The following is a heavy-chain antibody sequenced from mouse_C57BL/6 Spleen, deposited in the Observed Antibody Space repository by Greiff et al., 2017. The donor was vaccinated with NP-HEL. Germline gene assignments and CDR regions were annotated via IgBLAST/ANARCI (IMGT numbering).Heavy chain of an antibody. CDR2: IWSGGST. V-gene: IGHV2-2*01. Sequence: VKLMESGPGLVQPSQSLSITCTVSGFSLTSYGVHWVRQSPGKGLEWLGVIWSGGSTDYNAAFISRLSISKDNSKSQVFFKMNSLQADDTAIYYCARKNYGTDGAMDYWGQGTSVTVSS. CDR3: ARKNYGTDGAMDY. CDR1: GFSLTSYG. D-gene: IGHD1-1*01. J-gene: IGHJ4*01.